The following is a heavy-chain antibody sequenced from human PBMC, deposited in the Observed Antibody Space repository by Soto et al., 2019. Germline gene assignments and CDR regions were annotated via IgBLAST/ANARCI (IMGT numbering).Heavy chain of an antibody. V-gene: IGHV4-31*03. CDR1: GGSIRSGGYF. CDR2: IYYNSGST. D-gene: IGHD3-10*01. J-gene: IGHJ6*02. Sequence: QVQLQEEGPGLVMPSQTLSLTCIVSGGSIRSGGYFWSWVRQHPGKGLEWIGNIYYNSGSTYYTPSLKSRVSISVYASKNQFSLDLSSVTAADTAVYFCTRDKPLPYNSGSAKGYYGMDVWGQGTTVIVS. CDR3: TRDKPLPYNSGSAKGYYGMDV.